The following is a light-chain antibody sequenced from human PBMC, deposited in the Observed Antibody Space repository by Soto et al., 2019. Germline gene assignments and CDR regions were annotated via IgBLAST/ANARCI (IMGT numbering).Light chain of an antibody. J-gene: IGKJ5*01. CDR1: QGIRSD. CDR3: QQFKSYPIP. V-gene: IGKV1-9*01. CDR2: AAS. Sequence: DVHLTQSASFLSASVGYRGTITCGAGQGIRSDLAWYQQNPGKAPKPLIYAASTLQNGVPSTFSGSGSGTEFTLTISSLQPEDFGTYYSQQFKSYPIPFGQGTRLEIK.